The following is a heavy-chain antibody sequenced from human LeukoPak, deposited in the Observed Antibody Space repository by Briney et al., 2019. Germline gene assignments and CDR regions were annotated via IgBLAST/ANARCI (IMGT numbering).Heavy chain of an antibody. V-gene: IGHV4-4*07. CDR1: GSFFGDYY. Sequence: SETLSLTCTVSGSFFGDYYWSWIRQPAGKGLEWIGRIYTSGSTTYNPSLKSRVTMSVDTSKSQFSLNLMSVTAADTAVYYCTRDTGTTGEVKFDPWGQGTLVTVSS. CDR3: TRDTGTTGEVKFDP. D-gene: IGHD4-17*01. J-gene: IGHJ5*02. CDR2: IYTSGST.